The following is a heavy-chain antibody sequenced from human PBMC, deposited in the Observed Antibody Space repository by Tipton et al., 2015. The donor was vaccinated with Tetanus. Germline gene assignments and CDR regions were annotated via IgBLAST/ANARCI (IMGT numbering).Heavy chain of an antibody. J-gene: IGHJ4*02. CDR2: ISTYNGNT. V-gene: IGHV1-18*01. Sequence: QLVQSGAEVKKPGASVKVSCKASGYVFTSYGISWVRQAPGQGLECMGWISTYNGNTNYAQKFQGRVTMTTDTSTTTAYMELRSLRSDDTAVYYCAKVTPRYDSSGHRDVDYWGQGTLVTVSS. CDR3: AKVTPRYDSSGHRDVDY. CDR1: GYVFTSYG. D-gene: IGHD3-22*01.